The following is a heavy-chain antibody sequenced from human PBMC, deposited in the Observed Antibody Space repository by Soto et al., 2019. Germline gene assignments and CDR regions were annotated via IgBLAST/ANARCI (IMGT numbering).Heavy chain of an antibody. D-gene: IGHD2-2*01. Sequence: QVQLVQSGAEVKKPGASVKVSCKASGYTFVSFGINWVRQAPGQGLEWLGRISPSNCDTSYAEKFRGIVGMTTDTSSSTVSLELRRLRSADTSVYYSARDQTRWLRDASDIWGQGSMFTGSS. J-gene: IGHJ3*02. CDR3: ARDQTRWLRDASDI. CDR1: GYTFVSFG. CDR2: ISPSNCDT. V-gene: IGHV1-18*01.